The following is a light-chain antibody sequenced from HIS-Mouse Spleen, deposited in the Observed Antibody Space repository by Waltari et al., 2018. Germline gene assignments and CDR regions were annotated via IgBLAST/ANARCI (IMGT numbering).Light chain of an antibody. CDR1: SSDVGGYNY. V-gene: IGLV2-11*01. Sequence: QSALTQPRSVSGSPGQSVTISCTGTSSDVGGYNYVSWYQQHPGQAPKPTLYDVSKRPSGVPDRFSGSKSGNTASLTISGLQAEDEADYYCCSYAGSYTFVVFGGGTKLTVL. J-gene: IGLJ2*01. CDR3: CSYAGSYTFVV. CDR2: DVS.